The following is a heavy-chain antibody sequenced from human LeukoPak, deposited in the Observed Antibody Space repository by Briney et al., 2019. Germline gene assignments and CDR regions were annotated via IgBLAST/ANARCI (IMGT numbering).Heavy chain of an antibody. Sequence: GGSLRLSCAASGFTFSSYGMHWVRQAPGQGLEWMGRINPNSGGTNYAQKFQGRVTMTRDTSISTAYMELSRLRSDDTAVYYCACCPEYSSSSGANTRNWFDPWGQGTLVTVSS. J-gene: IGHJ5*02. D-gene: IGHD6-6*01. V-gene: IGHV1-2*06. CDR1: GFTFSSYG. CDR2: INPNSGGT. CDR3: ACCPEYSSSSGANTRNWFDP.